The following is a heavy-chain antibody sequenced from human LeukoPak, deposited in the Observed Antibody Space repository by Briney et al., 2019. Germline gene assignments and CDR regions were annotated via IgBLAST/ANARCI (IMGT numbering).Heavy chain of an antibody. CDR2: IWYDGSNK. D-gene: IGHD1-1*01. CDR1: GFTFSNYA. J-gene: IGHJ4*02. CDR3: ARERANWNDGASFGY. V-gene: IGHV3-33*08. Sequence: GRSLRLSCAASGFTFSNYAMHWVRQAPGKGLEWVAVIWYDGSNKYYADSVKGRFTISRDNSKNTLYLQMNSLRAEDTAVYYCARERANWNDGASFGYWGQGTLVTVSS.